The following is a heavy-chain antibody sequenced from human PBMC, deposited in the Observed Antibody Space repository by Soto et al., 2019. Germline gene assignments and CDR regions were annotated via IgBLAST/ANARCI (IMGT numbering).Heavy chain of an antibody. J-gene: IGHJ4*02. CDR2: ISSGSDTI. CDR3: ARVSTTWEDDY. V-gene: IGHV3-48*02. D-gene: IGHD1-26*01. CDR1: GFTFSDYV. Sequence: EVQLVESGGGLVQPGGSLRLSCAASGFTFSDYVVNWVRQAPGKGLEWISYISSGSDTIYYADSVKGRFTISRDNAKKSLFLQLTSLRDEDTAVYYCARVSTTWEDDYWGQGTLVTVSS.